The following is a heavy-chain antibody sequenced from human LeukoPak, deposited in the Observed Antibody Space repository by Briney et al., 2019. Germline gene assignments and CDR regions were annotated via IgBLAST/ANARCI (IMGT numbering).Heavy chain of an antibody. CDR3: AKTPPYYYDSSGYSSAEYFQH. Sequence: PGGSLRLSCAASGFTFSSYAMSWVRQAPGKGLEWVSAISGSGGSTYYADSVKGRFTISRDNSKNTLYLQMNSLRAEDTAVYYCAKTPPYYYDSSGYSSAEYFQHWGQGTLVTVSS. CDR1: GFTFSSYA. V-gene: IGHV3-23*01. J-gene: IGHJ1*01. CDR2: ISGSGGST. D-gene: IGHD3-22*01.